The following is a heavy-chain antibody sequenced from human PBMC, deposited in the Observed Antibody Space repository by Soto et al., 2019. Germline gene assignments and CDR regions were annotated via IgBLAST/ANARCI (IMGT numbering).Heavy chain of an antibody. J-gene: IGHJ5*02. D-gene: IGHD3-22*01. CDR2: IIPIIGIT. CDR3: AGDPDSHYNDSHAYSDP. Sequence: QVQLVQSGAEVKKPGSSVKVSCKASGGTFSTYTITWVRQAPGQGLEWMGRIIPIIGITNYAQKCQGRVTITEDKITGTAYMELTRLRSDDTAVYYCAGDPDSHYNDSHAYSDPWVQGTLVTVSS. V-gene: IGHV1-69*08. CDR1: GGTFSTYT.